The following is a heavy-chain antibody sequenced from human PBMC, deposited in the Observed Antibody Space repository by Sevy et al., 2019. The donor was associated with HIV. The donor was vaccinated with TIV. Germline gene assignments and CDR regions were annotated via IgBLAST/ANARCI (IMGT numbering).Heavy chain of an antibody. CDR1: GFTFNNAW. CDR3: TTGFYYGSGSLNY. V-gene: IGHV3-15*01. Sequence: GGSLRLSCAASGFTFNNAWMSWVRQGPGKGLEWVGRIKSKTEGETTDYAAPVKGRFTMSRDDSKTTLFLQMNSLKAEDTAVYYCTTGFYYGSGSLNYWGQGTLVTFSS. CDR2: IKSKTEGETT. J-gene: IGHJ4*01. D-gene: IGHD3-10*01.